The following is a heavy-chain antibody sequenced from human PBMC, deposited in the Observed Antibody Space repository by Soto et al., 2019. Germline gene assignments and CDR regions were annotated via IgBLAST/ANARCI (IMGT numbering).Heavy chain of an antibody. CDR3: AREGYNFGPFDY. D-gene: IGHD5-18*01. CDR2: ISYSGTS. J-gene: IGHJ4*02. Sequence: SETLSLTCTFSGCSLRNYYWILIRRPPGMGLEWIASISYSGTSNYNSSLKSRVTISIDTSKNQFSLKLNSVTAADTAVYYCAREGYNFGPFDYWGQGALVTVSS. CDR1: GCSLRNYY. V-gene: IGHV4-59*01.